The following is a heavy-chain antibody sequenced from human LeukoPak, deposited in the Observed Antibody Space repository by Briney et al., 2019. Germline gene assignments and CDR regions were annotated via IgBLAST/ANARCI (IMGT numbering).Heavy chain of an antibody. J-gene: IGHJ3*02. CDR1: GFTFSGSA. CDR3: TREDQTVVLDAFDI. CDR2: IRSKANSYAT. D-gene: IGHD2-15*01. Sequence: GGSLRLSCAASGFTFSGSAMHWVRQASGKGLEWVGRIRSKANSYATAYAASVKDRFTISRDDSKNTAYLQMNSLKTEDTAVYYCTREDQTVVLDAFDIWGQGTMVTVSS. V-gene: IGHV3-73*01.